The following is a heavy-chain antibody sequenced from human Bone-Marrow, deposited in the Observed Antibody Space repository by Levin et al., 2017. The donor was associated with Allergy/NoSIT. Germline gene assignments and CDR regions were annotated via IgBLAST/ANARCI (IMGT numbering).Heavy chain of an antibody. V-gene: IGHV3-21*01. J-gene: IGHJ4*02. CDR3: ARDLAGTIGLFDY. Sequence: GESLKISCAASGFTFSSYSMNWVRQAPGKGLEWVSSISSSSSYIYYADSVKGRFTISRDNAKNSLYLQMNSLRAEDTAVYYCARDLAGTIGLFDYWGQGTLVTVSS. CDR1: GFTFSSYS. D-gene: IGHD6-13*01. CDR2: ISSSSSYI.